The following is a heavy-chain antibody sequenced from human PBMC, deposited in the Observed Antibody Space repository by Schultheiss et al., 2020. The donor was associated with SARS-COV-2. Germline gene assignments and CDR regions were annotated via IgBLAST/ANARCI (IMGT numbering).Heavy chain of an antibody. CDR3: ARAPGPGAHYYDSSGYYSY. CDR2: ISWNSGSI. CDR1: GFTFSSYA. D-gene: IGHD3-22*01. Sequence: GGSLRLSCAASGFTFSSYAMHWVRQAPGKGLEWVSGISWNSGSIGYADSVKGRFTISRDNAKNSLYLQMNSLRAEDTAVYYCARAPGPGAHYYDSSGYYSYWGQGTLVTVSS. J-gene: IGHJ4*02. V-gene: IGHV3-9*01.